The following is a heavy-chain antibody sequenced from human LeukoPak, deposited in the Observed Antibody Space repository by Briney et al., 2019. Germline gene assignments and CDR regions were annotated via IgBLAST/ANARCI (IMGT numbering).Heavy chain of an antibody. Sequence: SETLSLTCTVSGGSIGSYYWSWIRQPPGKGLEWVGYIYYTGSTNYNSSLKSRVTISADMSKNQFSLNLNSVTAADTAVYYCARMNGGSWTFDIRAQGTMVTVSS. CDR3: ARMNGGSWTFDI. CDR2: IYYTGST. J-gene: IGHJ3*02. CDR1: GGSIGSYY. D-gene: IGHD3-16*01. V-gene: IGHV4-59*01.